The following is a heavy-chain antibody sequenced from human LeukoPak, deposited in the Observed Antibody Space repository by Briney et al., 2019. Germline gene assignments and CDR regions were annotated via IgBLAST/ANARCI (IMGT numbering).Heavy chain of an antibody. CDR3: ASLYGYSYGSRHYFDY. V-gene: IGHV4-31*03. D-gene: IGHD5-18*01. Sequence: SQTLSLTCTVSGGSISISSGGYYWSWIRQHPGKGLEWIGYIYYSGSTYYNPSLESRVIISVDMSKNQFSLKLSSVTAADTAVYYCASLYGYSYGSRHYFDYWGQGTLVTVSS. CDR1: GGSISISSGGYY. J-gene: IGHJ4*02. CDR2: IYYSGST.